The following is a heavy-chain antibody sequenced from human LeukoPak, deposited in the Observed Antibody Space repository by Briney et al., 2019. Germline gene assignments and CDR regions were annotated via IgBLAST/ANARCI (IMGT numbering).Heavy chain of an antibody. J-gene: IGHJ4*02. Sequence: SVKVSCKASGYTFTSYGISWVRQAPGQGLEWMGGIIPIFGTANYAQKFQGRVTITTDESTSTAYMELSSLRSEDTAVYYCASTGLAVAGPFDYWGQGTLVTVSS. CDR3: ASTGLAVAGPFDY. CDR1: GYTFTSYG. D-gene: IGHD6-19*01. V-gene: IGHV1-69*05. CDR2: IIPIFGTA.